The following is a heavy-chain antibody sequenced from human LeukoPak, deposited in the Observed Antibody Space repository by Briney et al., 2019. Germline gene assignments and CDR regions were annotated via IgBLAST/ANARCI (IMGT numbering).Heavy chain of an antibody. D-gene: IGHD3-22*01. Sequence: SETLSLTCAVYGGSFSGYYWSLIRQPPGKGLEWIGEINHSRSHNYNPYLKSRVTISVDTSKNQFSLKLSSVTAADTAVYYCARVEYYDSKYFDYWGQGTLVTVSS. CDR1: GGSFSGYY. V-gene: IGHV4-34*01. CDR3: ARVEYYDSKYFDY. CDR2: INHSRSH. J-gene: IGHJ4*02.